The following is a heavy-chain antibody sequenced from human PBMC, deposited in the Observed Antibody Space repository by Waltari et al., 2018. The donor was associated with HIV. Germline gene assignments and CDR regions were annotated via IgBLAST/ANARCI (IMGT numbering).Heavy chain of an antibody. CDR1: GGSFSGYY. D-gene: IGHD3-3*01. V-gene: IGHV4-34*01. Sequence: QVQLQQWGAGLLKPSETLSLTCAVYGGSFSGYYWSWIRQPPGKGLEWIGEINHSGSTNYNPSLKSRVTISVDTSKNQFSLRLSSVTATDTAVFYCARGLPSPIYGRGFYFDYWGQGALVTVSS. J-gene: IGHJ4*02. CDR3: ARGLPSPIYGRGFYFDY. CDR2: INHSGST.